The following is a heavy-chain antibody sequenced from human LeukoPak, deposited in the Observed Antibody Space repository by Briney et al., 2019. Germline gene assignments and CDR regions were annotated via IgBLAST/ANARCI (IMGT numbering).Heavy chain of an antibody. Sequence: PGGSLRLSCAASGFSFSSYEMNWVRQAPGKGLEWISYISASGTLTHYADSVEGRFTISRDNAKNSLYLQMNSLRGEDTAVYYCARDRTMIVVEADAFDIWGQGTMVTVSS. D-gene: IGHD3-22*01. CDR1: GFSFSSYE. CDR2: ISASGTLT. V-gene: IGHV3-48*03. CDR3: ARDRTMIVVEADAFDI. J-gene: IGHJ3*02.